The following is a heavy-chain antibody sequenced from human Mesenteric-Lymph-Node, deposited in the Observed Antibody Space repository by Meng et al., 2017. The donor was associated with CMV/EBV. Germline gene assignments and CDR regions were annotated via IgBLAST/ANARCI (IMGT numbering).Heavy chain of an antibody. Sequence: GESLKISCAASGFTFSSYEMNWVRQAPGKGLEWVSYISSSGSTIYYADSVKGRFTISRDNAKNSLYLQMNSLRAEDTAVYYCAREAYGYCSSTSCYPSYYYYYGMDVWGQGTTVTVSS. D-gene: IGHD2-2*01. CDR2: ISSSGSTI. CDR1: GFTFSSYE. J-gene: IGHJ6*02. V-gene: IGHV3-48*03. CDR3: AREAYGYCSSTSCYPSYYYYYGMDV.